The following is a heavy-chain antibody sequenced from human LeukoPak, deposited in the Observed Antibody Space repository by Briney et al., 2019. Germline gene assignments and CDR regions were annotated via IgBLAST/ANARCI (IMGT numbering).Heavy chain of an antibody. D-gene: IGHD6-6*01. CDR1: GFTFGDYA. J-gene: IGHJ4*02. CDR2: IRSKAYGGTT. Sequence: GWSLRLSCTASGFTFGDYAMSWFRQAPGKGLEWVGFIRSKAYGGTTEYAASVKGRFTISRDDSKSIAYLQMNSLKTEDTAVYYCTREFKSSWLLLGSHPFDYWGQGTLVTVSS. CDR3: TREFKSSWLLLGSHPFDY. V-gene: IGHV3-49*03.